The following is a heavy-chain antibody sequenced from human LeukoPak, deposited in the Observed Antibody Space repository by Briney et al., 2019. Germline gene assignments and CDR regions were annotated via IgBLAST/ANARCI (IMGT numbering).Heavy chain of an antibody. CDR1: GFTFSSYA. CDR2: ISGSSGST. J-gene: IGHJ4*02. CDR3: ARELAAQQCLDY. Sequence: GGSLRLSCAASGFTFSSYAMSWVRQAPGKGLEWVSAISGSSGSTYYADSVKGRFTISRDNSKNTLYLQMNSLRAEDTAVYYCARELAAQQCLDYWGQGTLVTVSS. D-gene: IGHD1-7*01. V-gene: IGHV3-23*01.